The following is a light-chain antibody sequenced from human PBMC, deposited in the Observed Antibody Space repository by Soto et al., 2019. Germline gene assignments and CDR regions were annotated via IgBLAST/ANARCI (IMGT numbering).Light chain of an antibody. CDR1: QTISSW. V-gene: IGKV1-5*03. CDR3: QHSYGTPRT. CDR2: KAS. Sequence: DIQMTQSPSTLSGSVGDRVTITCRASQTISSWLAWYQQKPGKAPKLLIYKASTLKSGVPSRFSGSGSGTEFTLTISSLQPDDFATYYCQHSYGTPRTFGQGTKVEIK. J-gene: IGKJ1*01.